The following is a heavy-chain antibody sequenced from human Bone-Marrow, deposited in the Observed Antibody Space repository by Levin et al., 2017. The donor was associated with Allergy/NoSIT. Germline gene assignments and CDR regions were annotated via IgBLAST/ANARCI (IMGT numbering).Heavy chain of an antibody. Sequence: GGSLRLSCAASGFTFSDYYMSWIRQAPGQGLEWLSYISGSSSYTNNADSVKGRFTISRDNTKNSLYLQMNSLRAEDTAVDYCARIKWRLTGYYIDYWGQGALVTVSS. V-gene: IGHV3-11*03. CDR2: ISGSSSYT. J-gene: IGHJ4*02. CDR3: ARIKWRLTGYYIDY. D-gene: IGHD3-9*01. CDR1: GFTFSDYY.